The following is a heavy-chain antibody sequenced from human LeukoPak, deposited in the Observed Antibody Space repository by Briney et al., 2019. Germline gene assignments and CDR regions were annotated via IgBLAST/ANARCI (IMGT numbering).Heavy chain of an antibody. V-gene: IGHV3-23*01. J-gene: IGHJ3*02. D-gene: IGHD3-22*01. CDR3: AKDRNPNYYDSSGYYAFDI. CDR2: ISGSGGST. CDR1: GFTFSSYA. Sequence: TGGSLRLSCAASGFTFSSYAMSWVRQAPGKGLEWVSAISGSGGSTYYADSVKGRFTISRDNSKNTLYLQMNSLRAEDTAVYYCAKDRNPNYYDSSGYYAFDIWGQGTMVTVSS.